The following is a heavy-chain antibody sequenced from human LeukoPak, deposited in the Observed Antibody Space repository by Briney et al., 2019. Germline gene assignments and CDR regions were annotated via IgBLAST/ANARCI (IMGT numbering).Heavy chain of an antibody. V-gene: IGHV3-33*01. Sequence: GGSLRLSCAASGFSLSNYGMHWVRQAPGKGLEWVAALLYDRNTKHYADSVKGRFTISRDISKNTFYLQMNSLTAEDTAVYYCARDHRPEIQYYYMDVWGKGTTVAVSS. CDR2: LLYDRNTK. D-gene: IGHD1-14*01. CDR3: ARDHRPEIQYYYMDV. J-gene: IGHJ6*03. CDR1: GFSLSNYG.